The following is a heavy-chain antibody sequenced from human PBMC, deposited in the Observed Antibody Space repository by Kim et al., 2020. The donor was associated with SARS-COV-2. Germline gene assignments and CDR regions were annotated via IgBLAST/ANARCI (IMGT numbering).Heavy chain of an antibody. D-gene: IGHD5-12*01. CDR3: ARQAIDGYNYDY. Sequence: RYSPSFQGQVTISADKSISTAYLQWSSLKASDTAMYYCARQAIDGYNYDYWGQGTLVTVSS. V-gene: IGHV5-51*01. J-gene: IGHJ4*02.